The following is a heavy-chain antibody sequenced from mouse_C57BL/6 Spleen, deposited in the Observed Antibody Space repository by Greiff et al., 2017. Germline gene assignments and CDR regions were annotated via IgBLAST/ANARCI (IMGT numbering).Heavy chain of an antibody. J-gene: IGHJ3*01. CDR2: ISSGSSTI. V-gene: IGHV5-17*01. CDR1: GFTFSDYG. D-gene: IGHD2-1*01. Sequence: EVHLVESGGGLVKPGGSLKLSCAASGFTFSDYGMHWVRQAPEKGLEWVAYISSGSSTIYYADTVKGRFTISRDNAKNTLFLQMTSLRSEDTAMYYCARDGYGNFYFDYWGQGTLVTVSA. CDR3: ARDGYGNFYFDY.